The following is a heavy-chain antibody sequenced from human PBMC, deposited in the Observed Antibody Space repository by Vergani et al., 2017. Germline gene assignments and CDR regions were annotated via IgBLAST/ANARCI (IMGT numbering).Heavy chain of an antibody. D-gene: IGHD3-22*01. J-gene: IGHJ4*02. CDR2: IHPADSDT. Sequence: EVQLVQSGAEVKKPGESLKISCQISGYSFTNYWIGWVRQMPGKGLEWMCFIHPADSDTRYSPSFQGQVTISVDKSISTAYLQRSSLRAADSAMYYCARLYGRDSCGCKYMDYWGQGTLVAVSS. CDR3: ARLYGRDSCGCKYMDY. CDR1: GYSFTNYW. V-gene: IGHV5-51*01.